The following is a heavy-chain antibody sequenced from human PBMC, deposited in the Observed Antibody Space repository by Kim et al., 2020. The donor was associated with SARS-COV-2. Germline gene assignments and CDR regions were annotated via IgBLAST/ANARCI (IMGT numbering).Heavy chain of an antibody. CDR3: ARDELDPFYYGMDV. CDR1: GFTFSSYE. V-gene: IGHV3-48*03. Sequence: GGSLRLSCAASGFTFSSYEMNWVRQAPGKGLEWVSYISSSGSTIYYADSVKGRFTISRDNAKNSLYLQMNSLRAEDTAVYYCARDELDPFYYGMDVWGQGTTVTVSS. CDR2: ISSSGSTI. D-gene: IGHD1-7*01. J-gene: IGHJ6*02.